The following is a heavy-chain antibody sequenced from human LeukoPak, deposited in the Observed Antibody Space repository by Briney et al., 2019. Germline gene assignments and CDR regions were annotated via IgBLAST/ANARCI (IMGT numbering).Heavy chain of an antibody. D-gene: IGHD6-19*01. CDR2: INAGNGNT. CDR1: GYTFTSYA. Sequence: ASVKVSCKASGYTFTSYAMHWVRQAPGQRLEWMGWINAGNGNTKYSQEFQGRVTITRDTSTSTAYMDLRSLRSDDTAVYYCARSRQYGSGWYYFDYWGQGTLVTVSS. V-gene: IGHV1-3*01. J-gene: IGHJ4*02. CDR3: ARSRQYGSGWYYFDY.